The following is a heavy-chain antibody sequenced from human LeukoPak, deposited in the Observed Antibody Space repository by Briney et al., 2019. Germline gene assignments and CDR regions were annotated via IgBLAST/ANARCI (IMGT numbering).Heavy chain of an antibody. V-gene: IGHV3-21*06. CDR3: ASRRKWELLYFDY. D-gene: IGHD1-26*01. J-gene: IGHJ4*02. Sequence: GGSLRLSCAASGFTFSSYSMNWVRQAPGKGLEWVSSISSSSSYIHYADSVKGRFTISRDNAKNSLYLQMNSLRAEDTAVYYCASRRKWELLYFDYWGQGTLVTVSS. CDR2: ISSSSSYI. CDR1: GFTFSSYS.